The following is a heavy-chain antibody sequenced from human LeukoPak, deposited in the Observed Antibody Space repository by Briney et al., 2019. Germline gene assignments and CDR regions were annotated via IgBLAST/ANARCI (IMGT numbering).Heavy chain of an antibody. V-gene: IGHV3-21*01. Sequence: PAGTLTLSCAASGFTLSSYSMNWVRQAPGNGLEWVSFISSSSKNIYYADSGRGRFTIARANAKNSLYLHMKSLRAEDTSVYYCERAHQYCSGGSGYSVAVQVPDYFDYWGQGTLVTASS. D-gene: IGHD2-15*01. CDR2: ISSSSKNI. CDR1: GFTLSSYS. J-gene: IGHJ4*02. CDR3: ERAHQYCSGGSGYSVAVQVPDYFDY.